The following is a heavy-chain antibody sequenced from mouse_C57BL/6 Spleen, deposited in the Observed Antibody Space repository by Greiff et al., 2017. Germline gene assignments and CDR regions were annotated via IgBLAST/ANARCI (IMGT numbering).Heavy chain of an antibody. D-gene: IGHD3-2*02. CDR2: ISYDGSN. Sequence: EVQVVESGPGLVKPSQSLSLTCSVTGYSITSGYYWNWIRQFPGNKLEWMGYISYDGSNNYNPSLKNRISITRDTSKNQFFLKLNSVTTEDTATYYCARKARDWYFDVWGTGTTVTVSS. J-gene: IGHJ1*03. CDR1: GYSITSGYY. CDR3: ARKARDWYFDV. V-gene: IGHV3-6*01.